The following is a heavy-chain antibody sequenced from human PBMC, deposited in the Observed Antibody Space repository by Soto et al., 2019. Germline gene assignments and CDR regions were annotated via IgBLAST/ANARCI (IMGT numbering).Heavy chain of an antibody. CDR1: GFTFSGSA. Sequence: EVQLVESGGGLVQPGGSLKLSCAASGFTFSGSAMHWVRQASGKGMEWVGRIRSKANSYATAYAASVKGRFTISREDSKHTAYLQMNSLKTEDTAVYYCTSSALIDYYYYYGMAVWGQGTTVTVSS. J-gene: IGHJ6*02. V-gene: IGHV3-73*02. D-gene: IGHD3-22*01. CDR3: TSSALIDYYYYYGMAV. CDR2: IRSKANSYAT.